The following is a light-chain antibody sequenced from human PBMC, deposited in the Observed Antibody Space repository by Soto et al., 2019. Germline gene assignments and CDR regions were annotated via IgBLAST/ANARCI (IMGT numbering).Light chain of an antibody. CDR2: AAS. Sequence: AIQMTQSPSSLSASVGDRVTITCRASQGIRNDLGWYQQKPGKAPKLLIYAASSLQSWVPSRFSGSGSGTDFTLTIITLQPEQFATYYCLQHHIYPRTFGQEIKVEIK. V-gene: IGKV1-6*01. CDR3: LQHHIYPRT. J-gene: IGKJ1*01. CDR1: QGIRND.